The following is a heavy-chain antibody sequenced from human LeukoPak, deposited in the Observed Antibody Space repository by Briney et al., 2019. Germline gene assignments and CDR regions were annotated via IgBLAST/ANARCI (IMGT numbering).Heavy chain of an antibody. CDR3: ARHLPGGDDL. J-gene: IGHJ5*02. V-gene: IGHV5-51*01. D-gene: IGHD2-21*01. CDR1: GYSFTSYW. Sequence: GESLQISCKGSGYSFTSYWIVWVRQLPGKGLEWVGIIYPGNSETNYSPPFEGQVTISVDKSISTAFLQLSSLKASDTAIYYCARHLPGGDDLWGQGTLVTVSS. CDR2: IYPGNSET.